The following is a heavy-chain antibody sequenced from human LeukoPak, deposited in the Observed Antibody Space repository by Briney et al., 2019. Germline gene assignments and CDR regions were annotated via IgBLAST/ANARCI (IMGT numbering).Heavy chain of an antibody. J-gene: IGHJ6*02. V-gene: IGHV4-34*01. CDR1: GGSFSGYS. D-gene: IGHD3-10*01. CDR2: ISHSGNT. Sequence: SETLSLTCAVYGGSFSGYSWSWIRQPPGKGPEWIGEISHSGNTNYNPSLKSRVTLSIDTSKSQFSLRLSSVTAADTAVFYCARVSRGVLNSYFYSYGMDVWGQGTTVTVSS. CDR3: ARVSRGVLNSYFYSYGMDV.